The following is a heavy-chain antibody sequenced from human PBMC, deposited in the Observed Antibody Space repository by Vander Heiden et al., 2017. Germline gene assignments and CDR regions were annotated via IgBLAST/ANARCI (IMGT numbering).Heavy chain of an antibody. CDR2: ISWKSGKV. J-gene: IGHJ4*02. V-gene: IGHV3-9*01. CDR3: AKDISAVAGNAFDY. D-gene: IGHD6-19*01. Sequence: EVQLVESGGGLLQPGRSLSPSCAAAGFIFDDYAMHRVRQAQGKGLEWVSVISWKSGKVVYADSVRGRFTISRDNARKSLYLQMSSLRAEDTALYYCAKDISAVAGNAFDYWGQGTLVTVSS. CDR1: GFIFDDYA.